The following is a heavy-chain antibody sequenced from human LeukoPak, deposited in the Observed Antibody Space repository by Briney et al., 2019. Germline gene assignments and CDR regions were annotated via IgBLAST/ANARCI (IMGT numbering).Heavy chain of an antibody. J-gene: IGHJ4*02. CDR3: GREGHYDSRGPDY. CDR2: VKTDGSSI. D-gene: IGHD3-22*01. CDR1: GFTFSNYW. Sequence: PGGSLRLSCAASGFTFSNYWMHWVRQTPGKGLVWVSRVKTDGSSISYADSVTGRFTISRDNAKNTLNLQMNSLRAEDTAVYYCGREGHYDSRGPDYWGKGTLVTVSS. V-gene: IGHV3-74*01.